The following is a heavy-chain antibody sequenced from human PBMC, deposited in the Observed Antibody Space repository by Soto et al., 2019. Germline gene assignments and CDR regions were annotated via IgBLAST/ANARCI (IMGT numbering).Heavy chain of an antibody. CDR2: INLNSDTT. D-gene: IGHD3-3*01. CDR1: GFTFTAYY. V-gene: IGHV1-2*02. Sequence: ASVKVSCKAPGFTFTAYYLYWMRQAPGQGLEWVGWINLNSDTTDIAPKFKGRVSLTRDTSISTAYMELSRLRSDDTAVYYCARDSDFWSGYSPYYFDYWGQGTLVTVSS. CDR3: ARDSDFWSGYSPYYFDY. J-gene: IGHJ4*02.